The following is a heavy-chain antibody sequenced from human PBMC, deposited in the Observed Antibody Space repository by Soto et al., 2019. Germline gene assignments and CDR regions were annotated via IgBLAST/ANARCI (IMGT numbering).Heavy chain of an antibody. CDR1: GGTFSSYT. CDR2: IIPILGIA. Sequence: QVQLVQSGAEVKKPGSSVKVSCKASGGTFSSYTISWVRQAPGQGLEWMGRIIPILGIANYAQKFQGRVTITADKSTSTAYMERSSLRSEDTAVYYCATSLVGTAILNFDYWGQGTLVTVSS. V-gene: IGHV1-69*02. CDR3: ATSLVGTAILNFDY. D-gene: IGHD2-21*02. J-gene: IGHJ4*02.